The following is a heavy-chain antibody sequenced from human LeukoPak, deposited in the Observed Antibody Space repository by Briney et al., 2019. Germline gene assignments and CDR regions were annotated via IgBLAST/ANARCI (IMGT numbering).Heavy chain of an antibody. Sequence: GASVKVSCKASGGTFSSYAISWVRQAPGQGLEWMGRIIPILGIANYAQKFQGRVTITADKSTSTAYMELSSLRSEDTAVYYCARTRHYYDSSGYYADYWGQGTLVTVSS. J-gene: IGHJ4*02. CDR3: ARTRHYYDSSGYYADY. CDR1: GGTFSSYA. CDR2: IIPILGIA. D-gene: IGHD3-22*01. V-gene: IGHV1-69*04.